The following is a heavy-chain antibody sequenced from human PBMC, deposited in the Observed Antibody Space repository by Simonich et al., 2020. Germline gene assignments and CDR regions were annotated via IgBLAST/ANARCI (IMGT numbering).Heavy chain of an antibody. CDR1: GGSFSGYY. D-gene: IGHD1-1*01. V-gene: IGHV4-34*01. CDR2: INHSGST. J-gene: IGHJ4*02. Sequence: QVQLQQWGAGLLKPSETLSLTCAVYGGSFSGYYWSWIRQPPGKGQEWIGAINHSGSTNYNPSLKSRVTISVDTSKNQFSLKLSSVTAADTAVYYCARHLQLGPFDYWGQGTLVTVSS. CDR3: ARHLQLGPFDY.